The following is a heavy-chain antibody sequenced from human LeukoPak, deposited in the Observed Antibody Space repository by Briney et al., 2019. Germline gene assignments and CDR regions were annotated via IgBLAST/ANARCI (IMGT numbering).Heavy chain of an antibody. D-gene: IGHD1-1*01. J-gene: IGHJ4*02. CDR3: ARAGRGTSSRALDY. Sequence: PSETLSLTCAASGGSFSDYYWSWIRQPPGKRLEWIGDINDSGSTNSSPSLKSRVVISLDTSKSQLSLKLSPVTAADTATYFCARAGRGTSSRALDYWGQGTLVTVSS. CDR1: GGSFSDYY. V-gene: IGHV4-34*01. CDR2: INDSGST.